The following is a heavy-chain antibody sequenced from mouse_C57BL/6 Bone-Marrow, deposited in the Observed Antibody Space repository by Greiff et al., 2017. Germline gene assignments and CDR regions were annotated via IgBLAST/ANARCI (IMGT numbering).Heavy chain of an antibody. CDR2: SRNKANDYTT. Sequence: EVQRVESGGGLVQSGRSLRLSCATSGFTFSDFYMEWVRQAPGKGLEWIAASRNKANDYTTEYSASVKGRFIVSRDTSQSILYLQMNALRAEDTAIYYCARDADGSRNWYFDVWGTGTTVTVSS. CDR3: ARDADGSRNWYFDV. J-gene: IGHJ1*03. D-gene: IGHD1-1*01. CDR1: GFTFSDFY. V-gene: IGHV7-1*01.